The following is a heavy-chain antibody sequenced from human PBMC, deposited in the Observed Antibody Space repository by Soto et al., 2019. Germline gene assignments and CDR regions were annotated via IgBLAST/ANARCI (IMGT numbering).Heavy chain of an antibody. CDR3: ARERLIPSSGTYHYYLIDV. D-gene: IGHD2-2*01. V-gene: IGHV4-31*03. Sequence: TLSLTCTVSGGPCPNGGYYWSWIRQEPGKGLEWIGYTHYSGDTSYNPCLRSRVTISRDTSKNQFSLRLSSVTAADTAVYYCARERLIPSSGTYHYYLIDVSGRRTTVTVSS. J-gene: IGHJ6*02. CDR1: GGPCPNGGYY. CDR2: THYSGDT.